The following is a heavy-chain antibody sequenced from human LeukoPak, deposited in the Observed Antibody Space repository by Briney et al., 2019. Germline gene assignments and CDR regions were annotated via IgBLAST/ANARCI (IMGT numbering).Heavy chain of an antibody. CDR1: GGSFSGYY. CDR3: ARGFPYSYGARKGLFDY. V-gene: IGHV4-34*01. Sequence: SETLSLTCAVYGGSFSGYYWSWIRQPPGKGLEWIREINHSGSTNYNPSLKSRVTISVDTSKNQFSLKLSSVTAADTAVYYCARGFPYSYGARKGLFDYWGPGTLVTVSS. D-gene: IGHD5-18*01. CDR2: INHSGST. J-gene: IGHJ4*02.